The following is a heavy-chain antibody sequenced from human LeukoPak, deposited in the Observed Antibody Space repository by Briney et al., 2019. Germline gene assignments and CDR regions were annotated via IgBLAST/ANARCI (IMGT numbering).Heavy chain of an antibody. CDR3: ALYYPGLFDP. Sequence: SETLSLTCTVSGGSISSSSYYWGWIRQPPGKGLEWIGSIYYSGSTYYNPSLKSRVTISVDTSKNQFSLKLSSVTAADTAVYYCALYYPGLFDPWGQGTLVTVSS. CDR2: IYYSGST. CDR1: GGSISSSSYY. D-gene: IGHD3-16*01. V-gene: IGHV4-39*01. J-gene: IGHJ5*02.